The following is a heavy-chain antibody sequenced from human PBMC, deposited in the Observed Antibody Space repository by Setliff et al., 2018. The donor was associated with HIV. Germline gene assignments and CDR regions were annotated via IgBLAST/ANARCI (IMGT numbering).Heavy chain of an antibody. Sequence: KTSETLSLTCSVSGGSISRSSYYWGWIRQPPGKGLEWIGSIYYSGSTYYNPSLKSRVTISVDTSKNQFSLKLSSVTAADTAVYFCARDTPLVDRGVFDIWGQGTMVTVSS. CDR2: IYYSGST. J-gene: IGHJ3*02. CDR1: GGSISRSSYY. D-gene: IGHD2-2*01. V-gene: IGHV4-39*07. CDR3: ARDTPLVDRGVFDI.